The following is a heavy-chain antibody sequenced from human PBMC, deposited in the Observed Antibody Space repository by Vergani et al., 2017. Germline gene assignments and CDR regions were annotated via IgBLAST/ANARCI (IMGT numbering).Heavy chain of an antibody. D-gene: IGHD4-23*01. V-gene: IGHV3-23*01. Sequence: EVQLLESGGGLVQPGGSLRLSCAASGFTFSSYAMSWVRQVPGKGLEWVSAISGSGGSTYYADSGKGRVTISRDNSKNKLYLQMNSLGAEDTAVYYCAKDRWFPEDWYFDLWGRGTLVTVSS. J-gene: IGHJ2*01. CDR1: GFTFSSYA. CDR2: ISGSGGST. CDR3: AKDRWFPEDWYFDL.